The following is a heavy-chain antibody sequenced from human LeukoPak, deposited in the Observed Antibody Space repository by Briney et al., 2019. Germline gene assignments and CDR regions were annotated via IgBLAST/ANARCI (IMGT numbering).Heavy chain of an antibody. CDR1: GFTFSSYA. V-gene: IGHV3-23*01. J-gene: IGHJ4*02. Sequence: GGSLRLSCAASGFTFSSYAMSWVRQAPGKGLEWVSAISGSGGSTYCADSVKGRFTISRDNSKNTLYLQMNSLRAEDTAVYYCAKVLGYSYGFGYWGQGTLVTVSS. CDR2: ISGSGGST. CDR3: AKVLGYSYGFGY. D-gene: IGHD5-18*01.